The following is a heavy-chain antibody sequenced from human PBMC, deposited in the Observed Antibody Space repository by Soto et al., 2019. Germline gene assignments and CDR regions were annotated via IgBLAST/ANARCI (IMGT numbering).Heavy chain of an antibody. D-gene: IGHD6-19*01. J-gene: IGHJ4*02. CDR3: AHRPGGSGFRYYFDY. V-gene: IGHV2-5*01. Sequence: SGPTLVNPTQTLTLTCSFSGFSLTSSGVGVGWFRQPPGKALEWLGLIYWNDDDRYRASLHSRLTITKDTSKNQVVLTMTNMDPVDTATYYCAHRPGGSGFRYYFDYWGQGTLVTVSS. CDR2: IYWNDDD. CDR1: GFSLTSSGVG.